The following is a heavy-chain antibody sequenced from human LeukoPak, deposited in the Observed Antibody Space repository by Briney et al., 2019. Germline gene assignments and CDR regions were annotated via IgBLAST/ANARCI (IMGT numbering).Heavy chain of an antibody. V-gene: IGHV1-69*05. Sequence: ASVKVSCKASGGTFISYAISWVRQAPGQGLEWMGGIIPIFGTANYAQKFQGRVTITTDESTSTAYMEPSSLRSEDTAVYYCVDRTSSGYYYWGQGTLVTVSS. J-gene: IGHJ4*02. CDR1: GGTFISYA. CDR3: VDRTSSGYYY. CDR2: IIPIFGTA. D-gene: IGHD3-22*01.